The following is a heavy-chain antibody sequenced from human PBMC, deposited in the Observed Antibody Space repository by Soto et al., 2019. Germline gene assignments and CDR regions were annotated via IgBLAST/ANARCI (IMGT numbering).Heavy chain of an antibody. CDR2: IIPIFGTA. Sequence: SVNVSCKASGGTFSSYAISWVRQAPGQGLEWMGGIIPIFGTANYAQKFQGRVTITADKSTSTAYMELSSLRSEDTAVYYCARVPRIAAAGTWFDPWGQGTLVTVSS. D-gene: IGHD6-13*01. J-gene: IGHJ5*02. CDR1: GGTFSSYA. V-gene: IGHV1-69*06. CDR3: ARVPRIAAAGTWFDP.